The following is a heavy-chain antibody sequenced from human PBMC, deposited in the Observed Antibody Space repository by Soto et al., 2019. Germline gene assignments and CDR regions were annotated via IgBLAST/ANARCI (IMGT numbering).Heavy chain of an antibody. J-gene: IGHJ4*02. CDR1: GFTFSSYS. Sequence: EVQLVESGGGLVKPGGSLRLSCAASGFTFSSYSMNWVRQAPGKGLEWVSSISSSSSSIYYADSVKGRFTISRDNAKNSLYLQMNSLRAEDTAVYYCAGYCSGGSCSSEADYWGQGTLVTVSS. V-gene: IGHV3-21*01. CDR3: AGYCSGGSCSSEADY. CDR2: ISSSSSSI. D-gene: IGHD2-15*01.